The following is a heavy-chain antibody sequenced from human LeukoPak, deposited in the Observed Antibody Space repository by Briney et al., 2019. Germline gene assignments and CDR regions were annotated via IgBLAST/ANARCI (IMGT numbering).Heavy chain of an antibody. Sequence: PSETLSLTCTVSGGSISSYYWSWIRQPPGKGLEWIGYIYYSGSTNYNPSLKSRVTISVDTSKNQFSLKLSSVTAADTAVYYCASNYYGSGSLDYWGQGTLVTVSS. V-gene: IGHV4-59*08. D-gene: IGHD3-10*01. CDR2: IYYSGST. CDR1: GGSISSYY. CDR3: ASNYYGSGSLDY. J-gene: IGHJ4*02.